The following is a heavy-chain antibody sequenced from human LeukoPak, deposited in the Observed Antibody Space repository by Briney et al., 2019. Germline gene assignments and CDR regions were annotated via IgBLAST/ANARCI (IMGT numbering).Heavy chain of an antibody. V-gene: IGHV4-31*03. CDR3: ARGLETGYNWNYHFDY. CDR1: GGSISSGGYY. CDR2: IYYSGST. D-gene: IGHD1-7*01. Sequence: SETLSLTCTVSGGSISSGGYYWSWIRQHPGKGLEWIGYIYYSGSTYYNPSLKSRVTISVDTSKNQFSLKLSSVTAADTAVYYCARGLETGYNWNYHFDYWGQGTLVTVSS. J-gene: IGHJ4*02.